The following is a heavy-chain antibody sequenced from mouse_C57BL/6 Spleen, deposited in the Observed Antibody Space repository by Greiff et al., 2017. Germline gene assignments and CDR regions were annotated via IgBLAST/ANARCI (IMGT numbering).Heavy chain of an antibody. D-gene: IGHD1-1*01. Sequence: VQLQQSGPELVKPGASVKISCKASGYTFTDYYMNWVKQSHGKSLEWIGDINPNNGGTSYNQKFKGKATLTVDKSSSTAYMELRSLTSEDSAVYYCARESDYYGSCYFDYWGQGTTLTVSS. CDR2: INPNNGGT. CDR3: ARESDYYGSCYFDY. CDR1: GYTFTDYY. J-gene: IGHJ2*01. V-gene: IGHV1-26*01.